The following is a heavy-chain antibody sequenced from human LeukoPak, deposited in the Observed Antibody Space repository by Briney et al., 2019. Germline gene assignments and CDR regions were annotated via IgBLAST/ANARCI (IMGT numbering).Heavy chain of an antibody. V-gene: IGHV3-33*01. J-gene: IGHJ5*02. D-gene: IGHD1-26*01. Sequence: PGGSLRLSCAASGFTFNNYGMHWVRQAPDKGLEWVATIWYDGSNKYYGDSVKGRFTISRDNSKNTLYMQMNSLRAEDTAVYYCASDQVGSGGNWFDPWGQGILVTVSS. CDR1: GFTFNNYG. CDR2: IWYDGSNK. CDR3: ASDQVGSGGNWFDP.